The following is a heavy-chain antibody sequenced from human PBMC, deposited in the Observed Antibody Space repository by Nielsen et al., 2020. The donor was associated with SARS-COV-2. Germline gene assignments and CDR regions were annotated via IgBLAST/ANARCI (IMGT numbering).Heavy chain of an antibody. J-gene: IGHJ4*02. CDR2: ISWNSGSI. D-gene: IGHD1-26*01. V-gene: IGHV3-9*01. Sequence: SLRLSCAASGFTFDDYAMHWVRQAPGKGLEWVSGISWNSGSIGYADSVKGRFTISRDNAKNSLYLQMNSLRAEDTALYYCAGGGSYYYRGQGTLVTVSS. CDR3: AGGGSYYY. CDR1: GFTFDDYA.